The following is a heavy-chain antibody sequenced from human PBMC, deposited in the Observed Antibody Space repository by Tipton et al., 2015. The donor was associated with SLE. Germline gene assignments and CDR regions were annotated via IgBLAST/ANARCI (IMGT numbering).Heavy chain of an antibody. CDR2: ISYDGSNK. D-gene: IGHD7-27*01. Sequence: SLRLSCAASGFSFSIYAMHWVRQAPGKGLERVAVISYDGSNKYYADSVKGRFTISRDNSKNTLYLQMNSLRAEDTAVYYCASELGIKGGFDYWGQGTLVTVSS. V-gene: IGHV3-30*04. CDR1: GFSFSIYA. J-gene: IGHJ4*02. CDR3: ASELGIKGGFDY.